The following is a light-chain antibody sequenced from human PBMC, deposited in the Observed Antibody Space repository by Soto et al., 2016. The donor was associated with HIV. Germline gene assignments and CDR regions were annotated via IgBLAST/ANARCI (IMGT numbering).Light chain of an antibody. CDR2: LGS. CDR3: MQGLHTPST. V-gene: IGKV2-28*01. J-gene: IGKJ2*01. CDR1: QSLLHSNGYNY. Sequence: DIVMTQSPLSLPVTPGEPASISCRSSQSLLHSNGYNYLDWYLQKPGQSPQVLIYLGSNRASGVPARFSGSGSGTDFTLKISRVEAEDVGVCYCMQGLHTPSTFGQGTKLQIK.